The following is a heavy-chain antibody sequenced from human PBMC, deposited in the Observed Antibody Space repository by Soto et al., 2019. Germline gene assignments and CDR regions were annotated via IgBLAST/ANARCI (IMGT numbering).Heavy chain of an antibody. J-gene: IGHJ4*02. V-gene: IGHV3-21*01. Sequence: SGGSLSLSCTASGFTFSSYSMNWVRQAPGKGLEWVSSISSSSSYIYYADSVKGRFTISRDNAKNSLYLQMSSLRAEDTAVYYCASWYGGNSDWGQGTLVTVSS. CDR3: ASWYGGNSD. CDR1: GFTFSSYS. D-gene: IGHD2-21*02. CDR2: ISSSSSYI.